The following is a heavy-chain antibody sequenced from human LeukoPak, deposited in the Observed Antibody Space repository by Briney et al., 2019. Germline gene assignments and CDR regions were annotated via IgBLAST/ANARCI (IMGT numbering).Heavy chain of an antibody. V-gene: IGHV1-2*02. CDR1: GYTFTGYY. CDR2: INPNSGGT. J-gene: IGHJ4*02. Sequence: GASVKVSCKASGYTFTGYYMHWVRQAPGQGLEWMGWINPNSGGTNYAQKFQGRVTMTTDTSTSTAYMELRSLRSDDTAVYYCAREGGYSYGAFDYWGQGTLVTVSS. CDR3: AREGGYSYGAFDY. D-gene: IGHD5-18*01.